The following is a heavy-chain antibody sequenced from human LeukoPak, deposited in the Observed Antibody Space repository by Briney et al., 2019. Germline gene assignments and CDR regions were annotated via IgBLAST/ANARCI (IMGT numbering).Heavy chain of an antibody. CDR2: ISSSSSYI. CDR3: ARDLLGEIEAAAGTSGLMH. J-gene: IGHJ4*02. V-gene: IGHV3-21*01. CDR1: GFTFSSYS. D-gene: IGHD6-13*01. Sequence: PGGSLRLSCAASGFTFSSYSMNRVRQAPGKGLEWVSSISSSSSYIYYADSVKGRFTISRDNAKNSLYLQMNSLRAEDTAVYYCARDLLGEIEAAAGTSGLMHWGQGTLVTVSS.